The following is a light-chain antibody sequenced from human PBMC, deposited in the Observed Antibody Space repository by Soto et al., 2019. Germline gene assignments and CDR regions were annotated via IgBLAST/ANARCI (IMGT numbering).Light chain of an antibody. CDR2: GAS. Sequence: EIVLTQSPGTLSLSPGERATLSCRASQSVSSSYLAWYQQKPGQAPRLLIYGASSRATGIPDRFSGSGSGTDFTLTISRLEPEDFGVYYWQQYGSSPGTFGQGTKLEIK. J-gene: IGKJ2*01. CDR3: QQYGSSPGT. CDR1: QSVSSSY. V-gene: IGKV3-20*01.